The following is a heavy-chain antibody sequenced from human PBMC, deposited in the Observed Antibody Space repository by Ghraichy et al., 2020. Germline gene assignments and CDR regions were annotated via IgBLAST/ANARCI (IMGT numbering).Heavy chain of an antibody. V-gene: IGHV3-30-3*01. D-gene: IGHD1-26*01. CDR2: ISYDGSNK. Sequence: GGSLRLSCAASGFTFSNYDMHWVRQAPGKGLEWVAAISYDGSNKYDADSVKGRFTISRDDSKNTRYLPINSLRLEDTAVYYCARESEATEGGFDYWGQGTLVTVSA. J-gene: IGHJ4*02. CDR1: GFTFSNYD. CDR3: ARESEATEGGFDY.